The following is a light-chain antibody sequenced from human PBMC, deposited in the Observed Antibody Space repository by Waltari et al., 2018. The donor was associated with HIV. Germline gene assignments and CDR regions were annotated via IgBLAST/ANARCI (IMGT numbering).Light chain of an antibody. J-gene: IGLJ3*02. CDR3: GMWDTSLSEGV. CDR1: LSNIENSD. CDR2: ETD. Sequence: QSVLTQPPSVSAAPGQKVTLSCSGSLSNIENSDISWFRQYPGTSPQLVIYETDKRPSGIPDRFSGTKSGTSAPLVITDLQIGDEADYYCGMWDTSLSEGVFGGGTKVTVL. V-gene: IGLV1-51*01.